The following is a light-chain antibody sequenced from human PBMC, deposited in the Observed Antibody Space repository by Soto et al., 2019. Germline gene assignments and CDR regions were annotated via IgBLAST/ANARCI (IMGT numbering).Light chain of an antibody. CDR2: GAS. J-gene: IGKJ1*01. Sequence: DIQMTQSPSTLSASVGDRVTITWRASRRISRWLAWYQQKPGKAPKLLIYGASSLEKGVPSRFSGSGSGTQFNLTISSLQHADFSTYYCQQDNRDDMWTFGQVTKV. V-gene: IGKV1-5*01. CDR1: RRISRW. CDR3: QQDNRDDMWT.